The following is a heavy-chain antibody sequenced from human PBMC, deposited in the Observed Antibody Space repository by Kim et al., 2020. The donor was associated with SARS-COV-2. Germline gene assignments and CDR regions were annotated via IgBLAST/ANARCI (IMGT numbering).Heavy chain of an antibody. Sequence: NGNPNYAQKLQGRVTMTTDTSTSTAYMELRSLRSDDTAVYYCARGDEGDYWGQGTLVTVSS. D-gene: IGHD2-21*01. J-gene: IGHJ4*02. CDR3: ARGDEGDY. V-gene: IGHV1-18*01. CDR2: NGNP.